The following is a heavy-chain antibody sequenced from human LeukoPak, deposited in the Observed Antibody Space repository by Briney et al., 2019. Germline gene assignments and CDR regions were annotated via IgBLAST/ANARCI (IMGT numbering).Heavy chain of an antibody. D-gene: IGHD5-18*01. CDR3: ARSRSGYSYDHAAFEI. CDR2: IDYRGST. Sequence: PSETLSLTCTISGDSISTYYWSWIRQPPGKGLEWIAYIDYRGSTTYNPSLRCRVTISVDTSRNQFSLKLYSVTAADTAVYYCARSRSGYSYDHAAFEIWGQGTMVTVSS. CDR1: GDSISTYY. J-gene: IGHJ3*02. V-gene: IGHV4-59*01.